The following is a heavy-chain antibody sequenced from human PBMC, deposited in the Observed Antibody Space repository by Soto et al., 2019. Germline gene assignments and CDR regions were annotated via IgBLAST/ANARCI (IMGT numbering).Heavy chain of an antibody. CDR3: ARGGPQGFCSSTSCYLRDYFDY. D-gene: IGHD2-2*01. Sequence: GASVKVSCKASGGTFSSYAISWVRQAPGQGLEWMGGIIPIFGTANCAQKFQGRVTITADESTSTAYMELSSLRSEDTAVYYCARGGPQGFCSSTSCYLRDYFDYWGQGTLDTVSS. CDR2: IIPIFGTA. V-gene: IGHV1-69*13. CDR1: GGTFSSYA. J-gene: IGHJ4*02.